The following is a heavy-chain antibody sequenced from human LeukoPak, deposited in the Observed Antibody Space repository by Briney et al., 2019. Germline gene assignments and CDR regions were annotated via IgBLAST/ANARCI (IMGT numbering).Heavy chain of an antibody. Sequence: PSETLSLTCTVSGGSISSYYWSWIRQPPGKGLEWIGYIYYSGSTNYNPSLKSRVTISVDTSKNQFSLKLSSVTAADTAVYYCARTTDCGGDCPLGYYYYYYMDVWGKGTTVTVSS. J-gene: IGHJ6*03. CDR1: GGSISSYY. D-gene: IGHD2-21*01. CDR3: ARTTDCGGDCPLGYYYYYYMDV. V-gene: IGHV4-59*12. CDR2: IYYSGST.